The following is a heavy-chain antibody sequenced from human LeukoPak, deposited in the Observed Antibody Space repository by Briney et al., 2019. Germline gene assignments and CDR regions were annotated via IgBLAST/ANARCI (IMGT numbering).Heavy chain of an antibody. D-gene: IGHD2-15*01. J-gene: IGHJ4*02. CDR2: ISGSGGST. CDR1: GFTFITYA. CDR3: AKVRPVLPVGDFDY. V-gene: IGHV3-23*01. Sequence: GGSLRLSCAASGFTFITYAMSWVRQAPGKGLEWVSGISGSGGSTYYADSVKGRFTISRDNSKNTLYLQMNSLRAEDTAVYYCAKVRPVLPVGDFDYWGQGTLVAVSS.